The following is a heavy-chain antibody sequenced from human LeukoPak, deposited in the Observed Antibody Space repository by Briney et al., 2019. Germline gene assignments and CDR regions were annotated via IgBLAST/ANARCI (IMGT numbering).Heavy chain of an antibody. J-gene: IGHJ4*02. CDR1: GVSVSNGDYY. D-gene: IGHD3-16*01. CDR2: IYYNGNT. V-gene: IGHV4-30-4*08. Sequence: SETLSLTCTVSGVSVSNGDYYWSWIRQPPGKGLEWIGYIYYNGNTYYSPSLKSRVIMSVDTSKNQFSLKLSSVTAADTAVYSCAGGGGDFDYWGQGTLVTVSS. CDR3: AGGGGDFDY.